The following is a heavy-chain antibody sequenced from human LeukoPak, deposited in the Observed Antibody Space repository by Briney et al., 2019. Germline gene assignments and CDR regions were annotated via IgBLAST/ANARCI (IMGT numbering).Heavy chain of an antibody. J-gene: IGHJ4*02. D-gene: IGHD3-10*02. V-gene: IGHV3-30*04. CDR2: ISYDGSNK. CDR1: GFTFNSYS. Sequence: PGGSLRLSCAASGFTFNSYSMHWVRQAPGKGLEWVAVISYDGSNKYYADSVKGRFTISRVNSKNTLYLQMNSLRAEDTAVYYCARDLGITMSHDYWGQGTLVTVSS. CDR3: ARDLGITMSHDY.